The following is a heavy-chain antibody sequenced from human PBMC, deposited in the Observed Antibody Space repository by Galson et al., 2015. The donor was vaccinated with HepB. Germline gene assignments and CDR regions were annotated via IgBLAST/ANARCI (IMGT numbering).Heavy chain of an antibody. CDR2: IKQDGTER. CDR1: GFTFSSYR. V-gene: IGHV3-7*01. CDR3: ARAINYYDSSGYYGSYAFDI. Sequence: SLRLSCAASGFTFSSYRMSWVRQAPGKGLEWVANIKQDGTERYYADSVKGRFTISRDNAKNSLYLQMNSLRAEDTAVYYCARAINYYDSSGYYGSYAFDIWGQGTMVTVSS. D-gene: IGHD3-22*01. J-gene: IGHJ3*02.